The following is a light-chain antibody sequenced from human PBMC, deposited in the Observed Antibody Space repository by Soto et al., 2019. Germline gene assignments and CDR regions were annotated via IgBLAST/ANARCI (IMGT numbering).Light chain of an antibody. CDR1: QSISSY. J-gene: IGKJ1*01. V-gene: IGKV1-39*01. Sequence: DIQMTQSPSALSASLGDRVTISCRGSQSISSYLTWYQQKPGKAPKLLIYAASSLPSGVPSRFSGSRSGTDYTLTIASLQPEDVATYYWQHHNGSPWTFGQGTKVDIK. CDR3: QHHNGSPWT. CDR2: AAS.